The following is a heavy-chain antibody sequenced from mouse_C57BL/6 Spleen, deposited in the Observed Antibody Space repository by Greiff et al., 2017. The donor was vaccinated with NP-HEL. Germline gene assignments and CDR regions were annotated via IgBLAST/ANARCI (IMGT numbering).Heavy chain of an antibody. D-gene: IGHD1-1*01. CDR3: ARNYGSRYYYAMDY. CDR1: GFTFSDYG. Sequence: DVHLVESGGGLVKPGGSLKLSCAASGFTFSDYGMHWVRQAPEKGLEWVAYISSGSSTIYYADTVKGRFTISRDNAKNTLFLQMTSLRSEDTAMYYCARNYGSRYYYAMDYWGQGTSVTVSS. CDR2: ISSGSSTI. J-gene: IGHJ4*01. V-gene: IGHV5-17*01.